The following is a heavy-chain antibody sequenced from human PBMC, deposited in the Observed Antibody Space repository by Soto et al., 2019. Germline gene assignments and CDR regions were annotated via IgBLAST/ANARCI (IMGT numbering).Heavy chain of an antibody. CDR1: GYAFNTRW. Sequence: PCGSIGLCCTSSGYAFNTRWMHWVRQAPGKGLVWVSRIYFDGITTNYADSVKGRLTVSRDNAKNTVYLHVNTLRDEDTAVYYCARGGAMGVDYWGQGTLVTVSS. CDR3: ARGGAMGVDY. CDR2: IYFDGITT. V-gene: IGHV3-74*01. D-gene: IGHD1-26*01. J-gene: IGHJ4*02.